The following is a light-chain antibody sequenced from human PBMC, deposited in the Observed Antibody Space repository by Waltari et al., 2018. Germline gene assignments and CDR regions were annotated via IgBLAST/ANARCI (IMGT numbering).Light chain of an antibody. CDR1: ASAIGASAF. CDR2: DVT. CDR3: SSQTIDGIVL. J-gene: IGLJ2*01. V-gene: IGLV2-14*03. Sequence: QSALTQPASVSGSPGQTITIPCSGIASAIGASAFVSWYQHQPGQAPHVILYDVTTPPSGISESFSAAKSANTDSLSISGLQPEDDGYYYCSSQTIDGIVLFGGGTQVTVL.